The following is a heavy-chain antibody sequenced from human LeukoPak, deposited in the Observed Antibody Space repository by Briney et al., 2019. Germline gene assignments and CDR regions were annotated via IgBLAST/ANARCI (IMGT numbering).Heavy chain of an antibody. CDR3: AKLSGYGPY. Sequence: PGGSLRLSCAASGFTFSTYWMHWVRHAPGKGLVWVSRINSDGSSTSYADSVKGRFTISRDNAKNTLYLQMNSLRAEDTAVYYCAKLSGYGPYWGQGTLVTVSS. J-gene: IGHJ4*02. CDR1: GFTFSTYW. CDR2: INSDGSST. D-gene: IGHD5-12*01. V-gene: IGHV3-74*01.